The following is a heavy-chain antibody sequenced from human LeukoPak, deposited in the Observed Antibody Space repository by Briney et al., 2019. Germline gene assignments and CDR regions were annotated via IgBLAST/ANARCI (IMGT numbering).Heavy chain of an antibody. CDR3: AKWAGGYYDSSGYYFGY. CDR2: ISGSGGST. J-gene: IGHJ4*02. D-gene: IGHD3-22*01. Sequence: SGGSLRLSCAASGFTFSSYAMSWVRQAPGKGLEWVSAISGSGGSTYYADSVKGRFTISRDNSKNTLYLQMNSLRAEDTAVYYCAKWAGGYYDSSGYYFGYWGQGTLVTVSS. V-gene: IGHV3-23*01. CDR1: GFTFSSYA.